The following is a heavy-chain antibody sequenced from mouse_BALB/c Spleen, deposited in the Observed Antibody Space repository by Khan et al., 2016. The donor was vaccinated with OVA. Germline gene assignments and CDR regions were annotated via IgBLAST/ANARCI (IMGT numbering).Heavy chain of an antibody. V-gene: IGHV2-2*02. J-gene: IGHJ3*01. CDR3: ARREYLMTWFAY. CDR2: IWSGGST. Sequence: VQLVESGPGLVQPSQSLSITCTVSGFSLTNFGVHWVRQSPGKGLEWLGVIWSGGSTDYNAAFKSRLSISKDNSKSQVFFKMKSLQANDIATYXCARREYLMTWFAYWGQGTLVTVSA. CDR1: GFSLTNFG.